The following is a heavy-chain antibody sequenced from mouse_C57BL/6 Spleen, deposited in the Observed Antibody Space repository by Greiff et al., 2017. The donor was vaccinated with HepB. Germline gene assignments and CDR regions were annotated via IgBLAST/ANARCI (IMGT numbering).Heavy chain of an antibody. CDR1: GYSFTGYY. J-gene: IGHJ4*01. D-gene: IGHD3-2*02. CDR2: INPSTGGT. CDR3: ARRDSSGYDAMDY. Sequence: VQLKESGPELVKPGASVKISCKASGYSFTGYYMNWVKQSPEKSLEWIGEINPSTGGTTYNQKFKAKATLTVDKSSSTAYMQLKSLTSEDSAVYYCARRDSSGYDAMDYWGQGTSVTVSS. V-gene: IGHV1-42*01.